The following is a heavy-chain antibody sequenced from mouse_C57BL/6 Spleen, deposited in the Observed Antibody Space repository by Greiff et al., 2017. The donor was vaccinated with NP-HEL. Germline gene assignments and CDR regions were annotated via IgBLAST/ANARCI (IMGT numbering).Heavy chain of an antibody. D-gene: IGHD1-1*01. Sequence: EVQLVESGGGLVKPGGSLKLSCAASGFTFSDYGMHWVRQAPEKGLEWVAYISRGSSTIYYADTVKGRFTISRDNAKNTLFLQMTSLRSEDTAMYYCARNYGSSYWFAYWGQGTLVTVSA. CDR2: ISRGSSTI. CDR3: ARNYGSSYWFAY. V-gene: IGHV5-17*01. CDR1: GFTFSDYG. J-gene: IGHJ3*01.